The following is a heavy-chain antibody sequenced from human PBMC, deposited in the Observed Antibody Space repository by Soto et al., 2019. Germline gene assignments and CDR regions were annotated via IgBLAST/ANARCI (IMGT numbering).Heavy chain of an antibody. CDR2: IEHDGNER. J-gene: IGHJ1*01. V-gene: IGHV3-30*02. Sequence: GGTRRSPGPPGGCSYGSFGIHGFRRAQGRGLDWGGFIEHDGNERNYADSVKGRFSISRDNSKDTLYLQTYSLRPDDPATYYCAKAVENPQLDYHIDYRGQGSLVTFSS. D-gene: IGHD6-6*01. CDR1: GCSYGSFG. CDR3: AKAVENPQLDYHIDY.